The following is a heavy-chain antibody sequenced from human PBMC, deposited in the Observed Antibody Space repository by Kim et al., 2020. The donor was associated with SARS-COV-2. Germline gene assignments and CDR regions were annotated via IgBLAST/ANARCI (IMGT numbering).Heavy chain of an antibody. V-gene: IGHV4-59*08. Sequence: YNASLKSRVTISVDTSKNQFSLKLSSVTAADTAVYYCARHGGFGEFRFDYWGQGTLVTVSS. CDR3: ARHGGFGEFRFDY. D-gene: IGHD3-10*01. J-gene: IGHJ4*02.